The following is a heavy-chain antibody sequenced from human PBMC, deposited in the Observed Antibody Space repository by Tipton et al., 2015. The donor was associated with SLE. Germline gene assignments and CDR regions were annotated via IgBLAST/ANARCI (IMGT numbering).Heavy chain of an antibody. D-gene: IGHD6-13*01. V-gene: IGHV3-48*01. CDR3: AREPSTRIALVYYGMDV. Sequence: SLRLSCAASGFTFSSYSMNWVRQAPGKGLEWISYISGSGSSKYYADSVKGRFTISRDNAKNSLYLQMNSLRAEDTAVYYCAREPSTRIALVYYGMDVWGQGTTVTVSS. CDR1: GFTFSSYS. CDR2: ISGSGSSK. J-gene: IGHJ6*02.